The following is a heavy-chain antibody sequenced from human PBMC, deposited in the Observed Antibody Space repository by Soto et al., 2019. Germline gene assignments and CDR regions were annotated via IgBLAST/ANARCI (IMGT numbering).Heavy chain of an antibody. CDR3: ARKHSSDATGYDYFDS. V-gene: IGHV3-21*01. CDR2: ISSGGSFM. CDR1: GFSFYDSD. Sequence: EVQLVEYGGGLVEPGGSLRLSCTGSGFSFYDSDMTWVRQAPGKGLEWVSSISSGGSFMFYAESFKGRFTISRNNAKNSLFLQMNSLRVEDTSIYYCARKHSSDATGYDYFDSWGQGTLVTVSS. J-gene: IGHJ4*02. D-gene: IGHD3-3*01.